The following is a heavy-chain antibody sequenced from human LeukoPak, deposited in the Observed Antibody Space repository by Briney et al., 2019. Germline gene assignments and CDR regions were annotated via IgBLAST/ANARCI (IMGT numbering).Heavy chain of an antibody. V-gene: IGHV3-23*01. CDR1: GFTFSSYA. J-gene: IGHJ3*02. CDR2: ISGSGGST. Sequence: PGGSLRLSCAASGFTFSSYAMSWVRQAPGKGLEWVSAISGSGGSTYYADSVKGRFTISRDNSKNTLYLQMNSLRAEDTAVYYCAKVDQYCGGDCYSALRSAFDIWGQGTMVTVSS. CDR3: AKVDQYCGGDCYSALRSAFDI. D-gene: IGHD2-21*02.